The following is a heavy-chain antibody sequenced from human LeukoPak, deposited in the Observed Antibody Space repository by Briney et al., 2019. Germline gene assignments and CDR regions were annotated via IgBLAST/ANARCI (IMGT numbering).Heavy chain of an antibody. CDR2: IKQDGSEK. CDR3: ARDSATYYYGSGSLAS. Sequence: GGSLRLSCAASGFTFSSYWMTWVRQAPGKGLEWVANIKQDGSEKYYVDSVKGRFTISRDNAKNSLYLQMNSLRAEDTAVYYCARDSATYYYGSGSLASWGQGTLVTVSS. V-gene: IGHV3-7*01. J-gene: IGHJ4*02. D-gene: IGHD3-10*01. CDR1: GFTFSSYW.